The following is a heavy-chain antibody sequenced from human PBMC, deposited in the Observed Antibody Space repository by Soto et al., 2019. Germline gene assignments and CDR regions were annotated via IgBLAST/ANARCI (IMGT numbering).Heavy chain of an antibody. CDR1: GFTFSDYY. V-gene: IGHV3-11*05. J-gene: IGHJ6*02. Sequence: QVQLVESGGGLVKPGGSLRLSCAASGFTFSDYYMSWIRQAPGKGLEWVSYISSSSSYTNYADSVKGRFTISRDNAKNSLYLQMNSLRAEDTAVYYCARVEGYGFGELEPHWGQGTTVTVSS. CDR3: ARVEGYGFGELEPH. D-gene: IGHD3-10*01. CDR2: ISSSSSYT.